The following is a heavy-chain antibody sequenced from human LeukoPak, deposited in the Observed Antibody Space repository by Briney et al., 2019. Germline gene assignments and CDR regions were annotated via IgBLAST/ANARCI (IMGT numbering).Heavy chain of an antibody. CDR3: ARRSGYCSSTSCSPGDY. D-gene: IGHD2-2*01. CDR2: ISAYNGNT. Sequence: ASVKVSCKASGYTFATYGISWVRQAPGQGLEWMGWISAYNGNTNYAQKLQGRVTMTTDTSTSTAYMELRSLRSDDTAMYYCARRSGYCSSTSCSPGDYWGQGTLFTVSS. V-gene: IGHV1-18*01. J-gene: IGHJ4*02. CDR1: GYTFATYG.